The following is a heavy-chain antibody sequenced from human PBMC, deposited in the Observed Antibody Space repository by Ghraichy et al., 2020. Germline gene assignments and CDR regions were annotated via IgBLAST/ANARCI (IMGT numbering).Heavy chain of an antibody. CDR2: IGGGST. Sequence: GGSLRLSCSASGFAFSSFGMSWVRQAPGKGLEWVSHIGGGSTYYADSVKGRFTISRDNSKNTLYLQMSSLRVEDTALYYCAKGGNVVVIPAADHDVWGQGTLVTVSS. CDR1: GFAFSSFG. J-gene: IGHJ4*02. CDR3: AKGGNVVVIPAADHDV. D-gene: IGHD2-2*01. V-gene: IGHV3-23*01.